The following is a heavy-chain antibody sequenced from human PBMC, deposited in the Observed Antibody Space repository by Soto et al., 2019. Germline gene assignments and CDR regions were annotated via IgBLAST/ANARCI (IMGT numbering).Heavy chain of an antibody. Sequence: SETLSLTCTVSGGSIISSDGYHWSWIRQHPGKGLEWIGYIYYSGNTYYNPSLKSRVTISVDTSKNQFSLKLSSVTAADTAVYYCARHHGGNRLFDYWGQGTLVTVSS. CDR1: GGSIISSDGYH. CDR2: IYYSGNT. V-gene: IGHV4-31*03. J-gene: IGHJ4*02. CDR3: ARHHGGNRLFDY. D-gene: IGHD2-15*01.